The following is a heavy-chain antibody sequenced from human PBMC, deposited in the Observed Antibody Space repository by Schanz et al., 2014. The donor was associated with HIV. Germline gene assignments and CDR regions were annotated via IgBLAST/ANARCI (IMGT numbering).Heavy chain of an antibody. J-gene: IGHJ4*02. V-gene: IGHV3-30-3*02. CDR3: AKRGVAAEFDY. CDR1: GFIFSSYA. Sequence: QVQLVEAGGGVVQPGRSLRLSCAASGFIFSSYAMHWVRQAPGKGLEWVALISFDGATTSYVDSVKGRFTISRDNVKNTLSLQMSSLRIEDTAVYFCAKRGVAAEFDYWGQGTLVTVSS. CDR2: ISFDGATT. D-gene: IGHD6-19*01.